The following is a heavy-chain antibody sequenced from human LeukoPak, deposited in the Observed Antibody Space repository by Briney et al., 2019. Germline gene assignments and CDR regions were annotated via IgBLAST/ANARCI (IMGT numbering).Heavy chain of an antibody. CDR1: GFTFDDYA. J-gene: IGHJ4*02. V-gene: IGHV3-74*01. CDR2: INSDGSST. Sequence: GGSLRLSCAASGFTFDDYAMHWVRQAPGKGLVWVSRINSDGSSTSYADSVKGRFTFSRDNAKNTLYLQMNSLRAEDTAVYYCARDAATAAVDYWGQGTLVTVSS. D-gene: IGHD6-13*01. CDR3: ARDAATAAVDY.